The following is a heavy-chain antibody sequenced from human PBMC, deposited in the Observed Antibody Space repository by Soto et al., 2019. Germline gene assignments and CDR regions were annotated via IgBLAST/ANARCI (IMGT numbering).Heavy chain of an antibody. V-gene: IGHV4-59*08. D-gene: IGHD2-2*01. CDR3: GLYCSSASCKVDY. Sequence: QVHLQESGPGLVKPSETLSLTCTVSGGSISSYYWSWIRQPPGKGLEWIGYISYIGRANYNPSLKSRVTISGDTSKNQFSLKLTSVTAADTAVYFCGLYCSSASCKVDYWGQGTLVTVSS. J-gene: IGHJ4*02. CDR2: ISYIGRA. CDR1: GGSISSYY.